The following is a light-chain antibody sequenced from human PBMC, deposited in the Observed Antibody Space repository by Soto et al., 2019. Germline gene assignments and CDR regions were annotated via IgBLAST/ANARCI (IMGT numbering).Light chain of an antibody. CDR2: EVT. J-gene: IGLJ3*02. V-gene: IGLV2-8*01. CDR1: TRDVGAYNF. CDR3: SSYTSSSTLV. Sequence: QSALTQPPSASGSPGQSITISCTGTTRDVGAYNFVSWYRQLPGKAPKLLIYEVTKRPSGVPDRFSGSKSGNTASLTVSGLQAEDEADYYCSSYTSSSTLVFGGGTKLTVL.